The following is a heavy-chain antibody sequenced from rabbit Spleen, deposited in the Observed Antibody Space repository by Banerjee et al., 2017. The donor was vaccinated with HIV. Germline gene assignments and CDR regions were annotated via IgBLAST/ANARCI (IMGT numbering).Heavy chain of an antibody. J-gene: IGHJ6*01. V-gene: IGHV1S40*01. CDR1: GVSFSNSYY. Sequence: QSLEESGGDLVKPGASLTLTCTASGVSFSNSYYMCWVRQAPGKGLECIACIYGGSGGSTWYASWAKGRFTISKTSSTTVTLQVTRLTVADTATYFCARDTSSSFSSYGMNLWGPGTLVTVS. D-gene: IGHD1-1*01. CDR2: IYGGSGGST. CDR3: ARDTSSSFSSYGMNL.